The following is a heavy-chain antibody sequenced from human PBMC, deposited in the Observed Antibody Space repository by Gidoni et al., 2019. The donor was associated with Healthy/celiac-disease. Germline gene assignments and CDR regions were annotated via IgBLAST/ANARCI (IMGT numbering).Heavy chain of an antibody. CDR1: GWSFSGYY. V-gene: IGHV4-34*01. D-gene: IGHD1-7*01. CDR2: IKHSGST. Sequence: QVQLQQWGAGLLTPSETLSLTFAVYGWSFSGYYWSWIRQPPGKGLEWIGEIKHSGSTNYNPSLKSRVTISVDTSKNQFALKLSSVTAADTAVYYCARAPLELRGHLDYWGQGTLVTVSS. CDR3: ARAPLELRGHLDY. J-gene: IGHJ4*02.